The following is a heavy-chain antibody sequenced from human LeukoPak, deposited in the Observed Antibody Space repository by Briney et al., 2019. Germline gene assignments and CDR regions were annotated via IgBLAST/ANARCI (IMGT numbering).Heavy chain of an antibody. Sequence: GASLRLSCAASGFTFSSYAMSWVRQAPGKGLEWVSAITGSGGTTYYADSVKGRFTISRDNSKNTLYLQMNSLRAEDTAVYYCAKDFSVWGSYPAFDIWGPGTIVTVSS. CDR1: GFTFSSYA. CDR2: ITGSGGTT. V-gene: IGHV3-23*01. J-gene: IGHJ3*02. D-gene: IGHD1-26*01. CDR3: AKDFSVWGSYPAFDI.